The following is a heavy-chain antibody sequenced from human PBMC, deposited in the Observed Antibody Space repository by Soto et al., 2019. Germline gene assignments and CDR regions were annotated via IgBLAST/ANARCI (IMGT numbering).Heavy chain of an antibody. D-gene: IGHD5-12*01. V-gene: IGHV3-30-3*01. CDR3: ARGDGYNYYFDY. Sequence: ESGGGVVQPGRSLRLSCAASGFTFSSYAMHWVRQAPGKGLEWVAVISYDGSNKYYADSVKGRFTISRDNSKNTLYLQMNSLRAEDTAVYYCARGDGYNYYFDYWGQGTLVTVSS. CDR2: ISYDGSNK. CDR1: GFTFSSYA. J-gene: IGHJ4*02.